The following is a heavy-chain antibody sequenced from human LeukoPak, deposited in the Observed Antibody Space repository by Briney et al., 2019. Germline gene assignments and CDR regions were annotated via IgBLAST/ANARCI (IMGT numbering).Heavy chain of an antibody. Sequence: PGGSLRLSCAASGFTFSSYWMNWVRQAPGKGLEYVSAISSNGGSTYYANSVKGRFTISRDNSKNTLYLQMGSLRAEDMAVYYCARGRVDDYGDYLLFDYWGQGTLVTVSS. CDR3: ARGRVDDYGDYLLFDY. D-gene: IGHD4-17*01. CDR1: GFTFSSYW. V-gene: IGHV3-64*01. CDR2: ISSNGGST. J-gene: IGHJ4*02.